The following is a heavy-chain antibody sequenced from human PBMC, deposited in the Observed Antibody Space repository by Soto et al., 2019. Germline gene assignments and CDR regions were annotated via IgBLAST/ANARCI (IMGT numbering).Heavy chain of an antibody. D-gene: IGHD2-2*01. V-gene: IGHV4-31*03. Sequence: SETLSLTCTVSGGSISSGGYYWSWIRQHPGKGLEWIGYIYYSGSTYYNPPLKSRVTISVDTSKNQFSLKLSSVTAADTAVYYCARDARIVVVPAAINGNWFDPWGQGTLVTVSS. CDR2: IYYSGST. CDR3: ARDARIVVVPAAINGNWFDP. J-gene: IGHJ5*02. CDR1: GGSISSGGYY.